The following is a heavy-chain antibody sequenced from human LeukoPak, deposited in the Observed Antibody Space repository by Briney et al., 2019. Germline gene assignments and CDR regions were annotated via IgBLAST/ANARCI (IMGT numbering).Heavy chain of an antibody. J-gene: IGHJ4*02. Sequence: GGSLRLSCAASGFTFGSYSMNWVRQAPGKGLEWVSYISSSSSTIYYADSVKGRFTISRDNAKNSLYLQMNSLRAEDTAVYYCASVERREEYYCGSGSHLVGCDYWGQGTLVTVSS. CDR1: GFTFGSYS. V-gene: IGHV3-48*01. CDR2: ISSSSSTI. D-gene: IGHD3-10*01. CDR3: ASVERREEYYCGSGSHLVGCDY.